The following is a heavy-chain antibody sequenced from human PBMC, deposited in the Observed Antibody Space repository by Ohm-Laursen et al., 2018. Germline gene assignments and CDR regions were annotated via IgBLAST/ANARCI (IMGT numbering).Heavy chain of an antibody. V-gene: IGHV3-11*01. CDR1: GFTFIDYD. D-gene: IGHD1-7*01. CDR2: ITSGGGII. CDR3: AKGPEHINWNYGDY. J-gene: IGHJ4*02. Sequence: SLRLSCAASGFTFIDYDMSWIRQTPGKGLEWLSYITSGGGIIYSADSVKGRFTISRDNDEDTLYLQMNSLRAEDTAVYYCAKGPEHINWNYGDYWGQGTLVTVSS.